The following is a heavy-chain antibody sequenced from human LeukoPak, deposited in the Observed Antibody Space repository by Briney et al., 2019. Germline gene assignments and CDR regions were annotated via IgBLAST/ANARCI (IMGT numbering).Heavy chain of an antibody. CDR3: ARHPVSSGWYDY. J-gene: IGHJ4*02. V-gene: IGHV4-59*08. Sequence: PSETLSLTCTVSGGSISNYYWSWIRQPPGKGLEWIGYFYYSGSTYYNPSLKSRVTISVDTSKNQFSLKLSSVTAADTAVYYCARHPVSSGWYDYWGQGTLVTVSS. D-gene: IGHD6-19*01. CDR1: GGSISNYY. CDR2: FYYSGST.